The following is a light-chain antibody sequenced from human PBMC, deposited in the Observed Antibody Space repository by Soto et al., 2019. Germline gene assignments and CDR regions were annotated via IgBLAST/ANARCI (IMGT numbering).Light chain of an antibody. CDR2: KVT. J-gene: IGLJ3*02. CDR3: ASYTSPSFWV. Sequence: QSVLTQPASVSGSPGQSITISCTGTSNDINDYNYISWYQHHPGKAPKVIIYKVTNRPSGVSGRFSGSRSGNTASMTISALQPEDEAHYYCASYTSPSFWVFGGGTQLTVL. V-gene: IGLV2-14*01. CDR1: SNDINDYNY.